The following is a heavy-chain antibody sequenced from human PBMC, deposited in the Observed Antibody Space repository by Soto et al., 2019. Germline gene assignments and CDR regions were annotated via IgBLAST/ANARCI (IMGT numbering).Heavy chain of an antibody. J-gene: IGHJ4*02. CDR2: ISGSGGST. Sequence: GGSLRLSCAASGFTFSTYAMNWVRQTPGKGLDWVSSISGSGGSTYYADSVKGRFTISRDNSRNTLDLQMNSLRAEDTAVYYCAKALGELWFGDLLPDYWGQGALVTVSS. D-gene: IGHD3-10*01. V-gene: IGHV3-23*01. CDR3: AKALGELWFGDLLPDY. CDR1: GFTFSTYA.